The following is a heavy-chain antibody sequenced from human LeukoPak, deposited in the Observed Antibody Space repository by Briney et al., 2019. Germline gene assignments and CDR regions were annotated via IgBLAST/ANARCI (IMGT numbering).Heavy chain of an antibody. V-gene: IGHV1-18*01. CDR2: ISAYNGNT. CDR3: ARVQLVLVDTANDAFDI. Sequence: GASVKVSCKASGYTFTSYGISWVRQAPGQGLEWMGWISAYNGNTNYAQKLQGRVTMTTGTSTSTAYMELRSLRSDDTAVYYCARVQLVLVDTANDAFDIWGQGTMVTVSS. CDR1: GYTFTSYG. D-gene: IGHD5-18*01. J-gene: IGHJ3*02.